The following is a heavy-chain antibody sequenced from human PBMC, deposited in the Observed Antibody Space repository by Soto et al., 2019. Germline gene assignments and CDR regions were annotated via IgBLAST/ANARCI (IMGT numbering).Heavy chain of an antibody. CDR2: MSHSGGT. CDR1: GGFVTSGSYY. V-gene: IGHV4-34*01. D-gene: IGHD1-1*01. J-gene: IGHJ3*02. CDR3: ARVERGTATTVVDAFDI. Sequence: QVQLQQWGAGLLKPSETLSLTCAVYGGFVTSGSYYWSWIRQPPGKGLEWIGEMSHSGGTHFNPSLKSRVTTSVYTSKNQFPLKMSSVTAADTALYYCARVERGTATTVVDAFDIWGPGTMVTGSS.